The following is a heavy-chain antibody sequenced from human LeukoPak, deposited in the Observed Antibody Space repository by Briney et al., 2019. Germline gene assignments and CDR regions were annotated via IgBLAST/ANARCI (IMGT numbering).Heavy chain of an antibody. J-gene: IGHJ4*02. CDR2: IFHSGTT. CDR1: GYSISSGSY. V-gene: IGHV4-38-2*01. D-gene: IGHD6-19*01. Sequence: SETLSLTCAVSGYSISSGSYWGWIRQPPGKGLEWIGSIFHSGTTYHNPSLKSRVTISVGTSKNQVSLKLNSVTAADTAVYYCARNSSGHSFEYWGQGSLVTVSS. CDR3: ARNSSGHSFEY.